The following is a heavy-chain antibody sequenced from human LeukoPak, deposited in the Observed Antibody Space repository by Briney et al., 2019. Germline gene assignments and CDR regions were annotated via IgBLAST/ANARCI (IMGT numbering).Heavy chain of an antibody. Sequence: GGSLRLSCAASGFTFSSYSMNWVRQAPGKGLEWVSYISSSSSTIYYADSVKGRFTIPRDNAKNSLYLQMNSLRAEDTAVYYCARDRLVRGVVQLRFDYWGQGTLVTVSS. V-gene: IGHV3-48*01. CDR1: GFTFSSYS. J-gene: IGHJ4*02. CDR2: ISSSSSTI. CDR3: ARDRLVRGVVQLRFDY. D-gene: IGHD3-10*01.